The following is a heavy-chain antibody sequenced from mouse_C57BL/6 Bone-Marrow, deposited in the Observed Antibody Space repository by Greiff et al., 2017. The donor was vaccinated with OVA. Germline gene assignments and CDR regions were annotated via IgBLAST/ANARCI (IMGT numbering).Heavy chain of an antibody. V-gene: IGHV1-64*01. J-gene: IGHJ1*03. CDR2: IHPNSGST. D-gene: IGHD2-13*01. CDR1: GYTFTSYW. CDR3: ARDYFGGYFDV. Sequence: QVQLQQSGAELVKPGASVKLSCKASGYTFTSYWMHWVKQRPGQGLEWIGMIHPNSGSTNYNEKFKSKATLTVDKSSSTAYMQLSSLTSEDSAVYYCARDYFGGYFDVWGTGTTVTVSS.